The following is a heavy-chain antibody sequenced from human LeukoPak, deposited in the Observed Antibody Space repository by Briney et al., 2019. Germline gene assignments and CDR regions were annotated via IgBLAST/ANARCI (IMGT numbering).Heavy chain of an antibody. V-gene: IGHV1-2*02. CDR3: ARQIAVAGKAGFDY. D-gene: IGHD6-19*01. Sequence: ASVKVSCKASGYSFTGYYMHWVRQAPGQGPEWLGWIGPNSGGTNYAQKFQGRVTMTRDTSISTAYLELTRLTSNDTAVYYCARQIAVAGKAGFDYWGQGTLVTVSS. CDR2: IGPNSGGT. CDR1: GYSFTGYY. J-gene: IGHJ4*02.